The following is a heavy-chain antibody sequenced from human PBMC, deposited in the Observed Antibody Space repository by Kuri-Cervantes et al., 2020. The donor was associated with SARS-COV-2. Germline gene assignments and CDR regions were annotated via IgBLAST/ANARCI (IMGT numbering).Heavy chain of an antibody. CDR2: IYASGST. D-gene: IGHD6-19*01. V-gene: IGHV4-4*07. CDR3: ARERYSSGSAFDI. Sequence: GSLRLSCTVSGGSISSYYWSWIRQPAGKGLEWIGRIYASGSTNYNPSLKSRVTMSVDTSKNQFSLELSSVTAADTAVYYCARERYSSGSAFDIWGHGTMVTVSS. J-gene: IGHJ3*02. CDR1: GGSISSYY.